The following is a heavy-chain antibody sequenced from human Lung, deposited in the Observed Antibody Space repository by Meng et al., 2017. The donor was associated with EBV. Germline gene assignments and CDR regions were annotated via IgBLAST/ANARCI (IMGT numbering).Heavy chain of an antibody. D-gene: IGHD3-10*01. V-gene: IGHV4-31*11. CDR3: ARVPYGSGVDY. Sequence: QVQVPESVPGLLKPDQTLSLNWAVSGGYVSSGGSYWGWSRQSPGKGLEWIGYIYYSGKTYYTPSLKSRVTISVDTSKNQFSLKLNSMTATDTAVYYCARVPYGSGVDYWGQGILVTVSS. J-gene: IGHJ4*02. CDR2: IYYSGKT. CDR1: GGYVSSGGSY.